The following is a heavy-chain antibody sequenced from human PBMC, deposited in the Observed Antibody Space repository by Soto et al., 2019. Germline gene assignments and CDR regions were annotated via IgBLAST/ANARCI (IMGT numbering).Heavy chain of an antibody. CDR1: GYTFTSYG. Sequence: QVQLVQSGAEVKKPGASVKVSCKASGYTFTSYGISWVRQAPGQGLEWMGWISAYNGNTNYAQKLQGRVTMTTDTTTSTAYMELRSLRSDDTAVYYCARVSWFGPPGQTPDDYWGQGTLVTVSS. D-gene: IGHD3-10*01. J-gene: IGHJ4*02. CDR3: ARVSWFGPPGQTPDDY. CDR2: ISAYNGNT. V-gene: IGHV1-18*01.